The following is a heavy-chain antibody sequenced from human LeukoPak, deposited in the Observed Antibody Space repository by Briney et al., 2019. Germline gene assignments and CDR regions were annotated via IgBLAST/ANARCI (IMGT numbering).Heavy chain of an antibody. CDR2: IYCSGST. CDR3: ARDRLSQDSGIEAAGPWYPSNSNWFDP. D-gene: IGHD6-13*01. J-gene: IGHJ5*02. CDR1: GGSISSYY. V-gene: IGHV4-59*01. Sequence: PSETLSLTCTVSGGSISSYYWSWIRQSPGKGLEWIGYIYCSGSTNYNPCLKSRVTISVDTSKNQFSLKLSSVTAADTAVYYCARDRLSQDSGIEAAGPWYPSNSNWFDPWGQGTLVTVSS.